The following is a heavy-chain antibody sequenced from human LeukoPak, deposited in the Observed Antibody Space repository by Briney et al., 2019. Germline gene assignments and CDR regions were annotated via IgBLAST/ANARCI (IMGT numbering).Heavy chain of an antibody. CDR2: INHIGST. D-gene: IGHD3-9*01. CDR3: ARGGYYYILTGYYKVGYFDY. CDR1: GGSFSGYY. Sequence: SETLSLNCAVYGGSFSGYYWSWIRQPPGKGLEWIGEINHIGSTNYNPSLKSRVTISVDTYKNQCSLKLSSVTAADTAVYYCARGGYYYILTGYYKVGYFDYGGQGTLVTVSS. V-gene: IGHV4-34*01. J-gene: IGHJ4*02.